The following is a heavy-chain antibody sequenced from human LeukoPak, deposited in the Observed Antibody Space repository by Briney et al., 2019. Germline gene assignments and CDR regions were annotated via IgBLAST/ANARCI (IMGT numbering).Heavy chain of an antibody. J-gene: IGHJ5*02. CDR2: INPRIGVT. CDR3: ARIGGGTKTWFDP. V-gene: IGHV1-46*01. Sequence: GASVKVSCKASGYTFTSYNIHWIRHPPGQGLEWMGVINPRIGVTTYAQSFQGRVTMTRDTSTSTVYMELNSLRSEDTALYYCARIGGGTKTWFDPWGQGTLVTVSS. CDR1: GYTFTSYN. D-gene: IGHD3-16*01.